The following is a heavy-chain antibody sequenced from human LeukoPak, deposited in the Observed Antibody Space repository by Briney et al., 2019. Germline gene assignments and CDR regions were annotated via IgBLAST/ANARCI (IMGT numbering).Heavy chain of an antibody. Sequence: GGSLRLSCAASGFTFSNYAMGWVRQAPGKGLEWVPTISGGGSSTNYADSVRGRFTISGDNSKNTLYLQMNSLRAEDTAVYYCAVEMATNYWGQGTLVTVSS. CDR2: ISGGGSST. V-gene: IGHV3-23*01. J-gene: IGHJ4*02. CDR3: AVEMATNY. D-gene: IGHD5-24*01. CDR1: GFTFSNYA.